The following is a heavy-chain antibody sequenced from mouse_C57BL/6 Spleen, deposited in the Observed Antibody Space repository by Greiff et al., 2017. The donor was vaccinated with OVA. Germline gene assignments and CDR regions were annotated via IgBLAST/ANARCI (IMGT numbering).Heavy chain of an antibody. V-gene: IGHV1-50*01. D-gene: IGHD1-1*01. CDR2: IDPSDSYT. CDR3: ANYDGSSYGWYFDV. J-gene: IGHJ1*03. Sequence: VQLQQPGAELVKPGASVKLSCKASGYTFTSYWMPWVKQRPGQGLEWIGEIDPSDSYTNYNQKFKGKATLTVDTSSSTAYMQLSSLTSEDSAVYYCANYDGSSYGWYFDVWGTGTTVTVSS. CDR1: GYTFTSYW.